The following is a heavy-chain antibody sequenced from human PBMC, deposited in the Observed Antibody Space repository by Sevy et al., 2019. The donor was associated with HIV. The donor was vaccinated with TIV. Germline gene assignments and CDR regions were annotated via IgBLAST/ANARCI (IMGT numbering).Heavy chain of an antibody. Sequence: RSLRLSCAASGFTFSSYSMNWVRQATGKGLQLVSYISSSGSTIYHADSVKGRFTISRDNAKNSLYLQMNSLRAEDTAVYYCARLSGYSSSWSYFDYWGQGTLVTVSS. CDR3: ARLSGYSSSWSYFDY. D-gene: IGHD6-13*01. V-gene: IGHV3-48*01. J-gene: IGHJ4*02. CDR2: ISSSGSTI. CDR1: GFTFSSYS.